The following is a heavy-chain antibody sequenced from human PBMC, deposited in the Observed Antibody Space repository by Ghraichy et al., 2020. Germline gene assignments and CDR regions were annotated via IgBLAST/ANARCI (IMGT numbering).Heavy chain of an antibody. CDR1: GFTFSSYW. V-gene: IGHV3-7*03. CDR3: ARDFTFDWLTSYLDY. CDR2: IKQDGSEK. J-gene: IGHJ4*02. Sequence: GGSLRLSCAASGFTFSSYWMSWVRQAPGKGLEWVANIKQDGSEKYYVDSVKGRFTISRDNAKNSLYLQMNSLRAEDTAVYYCARDFTFDWLTSYLDYWGQGTLVTVSS. D-gene: IGHD3-9*01.